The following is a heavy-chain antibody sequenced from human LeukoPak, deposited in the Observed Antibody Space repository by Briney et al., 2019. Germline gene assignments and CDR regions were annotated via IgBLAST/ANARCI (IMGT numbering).Heavy chain of an antibody. V-gene: IGHV4-38-2*01. CDR1: GYSISSGYY. J-gene: IGHJ6*03. Sequence: SETLSLTCAVSGYSISSGYYWGWIRQPPGKGLEWIGSIYHSGSTYYNPSLKSRVTISVDTSKNQLSLKLSSVTAADTAVYYCARHNTYYDFWSGYYPYYYYYYMDVWGKGTTVTVSS. CDR2: IYHSGST. CDR3: ARHNTYYDFWSGYYPYYYYYYMDV. D-gene: IGHD3-3*01.